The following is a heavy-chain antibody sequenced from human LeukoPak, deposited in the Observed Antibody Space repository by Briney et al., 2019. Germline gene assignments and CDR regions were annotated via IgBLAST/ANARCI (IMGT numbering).Heavy chain of an antibody. Sequence: GGSLRLSCAASGFTFSSYAMSWVRQAPGKGLEWVSAISGSGGSTYYADSVKGRFTISRDNSKNTLYLQMNSLRAEDTAVYYCARGVGQLVRTCYNYWGQGTLVTVSS. CDR1: GFTFSSYA. CDR3: ARGVGQLVRTCYNY. CDR2: ISGSGGST. V-gene: IGHV3-23*01. D-gene: IGHD6-6*01. J-gene: IGHJ4*02.